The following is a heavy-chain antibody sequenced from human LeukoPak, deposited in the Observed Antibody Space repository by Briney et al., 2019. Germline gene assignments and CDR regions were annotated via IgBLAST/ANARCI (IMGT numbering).Heavy chain of an antibody. CDR3: ARAFDRMVRGVIQLY. D-gene: IGHD3-10*01. Sequence: ASVKVSCKASGYTFTGYYMHWVRQAPGQGLEWMGWINPNSGGTNYAQKFQGRVTMTRDTSISTAYMELSRLRSDDTAVYYCARAFDRMVRGVIQLYWGQGTLVTVSS. CDR2: INPNSGGT. J-gene: IGHJ4*02. CDR1: GYTFTGYY. V-gene: IGHV1-2*02.